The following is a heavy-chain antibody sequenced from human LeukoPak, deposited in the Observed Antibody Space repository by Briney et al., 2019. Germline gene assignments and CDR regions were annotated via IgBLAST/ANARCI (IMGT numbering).Heavy chain of an antibody. CDR3: ASSIPHHRIAAP. D-gene: IGHD6-13*01. CDR1: GYTFTSYD. CDR2: MDPNSGNT. Sequence: ASVKVSCKASGYTFTSYDINWVRQATGQGLEWMGWMDPNSGNTGFAQKFQGRVTMTRDTSISTAYMELSRLRSDDTAVYYCASSIPHHRIAAPWGQGTLVTVSS. V-gene: IGHV1-8*01. J-gene: IGHJ5*02.